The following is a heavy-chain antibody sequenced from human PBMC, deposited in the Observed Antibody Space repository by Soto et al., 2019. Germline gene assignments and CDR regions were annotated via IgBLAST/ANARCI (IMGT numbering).Heavy chain of an antibody. J-gene: IGHJ6*02. Sequence: GGSLRLSCAASGFTFSSYGMHWVRQAPGKGLEWVAVISYDGSNKYYADSVKGRFTISRDNSKNTLYLQMNSLRAEDTAVYYCAKDRGYYDTRYGMDVWGQGTTVTVSS. CDR1: GFTFSSYG. D-gene: IGHD3-22*01. CDR3: AKDRGYYDTRYGMDV. V-gene: IGHV3-30*18. CDR2: ISYDGSNK.